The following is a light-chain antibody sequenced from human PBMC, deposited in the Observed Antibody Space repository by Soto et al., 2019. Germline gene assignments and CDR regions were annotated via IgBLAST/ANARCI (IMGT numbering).Light chain of an antibody. J-gene: IGKJ4*01. CDR2: GAS. CDR3: QQYNSYPPT. CDR1: KTVSTNN. Sequence: IVLKKPPGTLFLFAGERATLSCRVSKTVSTNNLAWYQQRPGQAPRLLIYGASTRATGIPARFSGSGSGTEFTLTISSLQPEDFATYYCQQYNSYPPTFGGGTKVDIK. V-gene: IGKV3-20*01.